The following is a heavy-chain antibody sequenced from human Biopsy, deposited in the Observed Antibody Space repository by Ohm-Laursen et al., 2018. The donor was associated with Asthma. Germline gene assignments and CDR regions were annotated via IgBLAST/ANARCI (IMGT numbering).Heavy chain of an antibody. CDR3: ARKAGSCISRTCYSLDF. CDR2: INSVFGTT. CDR1: GGTFNTYV. Sequence: GASVNASCKSLGGTFNTYVIGSVRQAPGQGLEWMGGINSVFGTTTYPQKFQDRVTITADDSTSTVYMELSSLRSEDTAVYYCARKAGSCISRTCYSLDFWGQGTLVTVSS. D-gene: IGHD2-2*01. V-gene: IGHV1-69*13. J-gene: IGHJ4*02.